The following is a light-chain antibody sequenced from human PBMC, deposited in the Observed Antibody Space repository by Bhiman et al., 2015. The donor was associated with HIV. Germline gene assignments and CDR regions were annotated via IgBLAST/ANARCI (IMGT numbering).Light chain of an antibody. CDR3: SSYAGSRNYV. V-gene: IGLV2-8*01. Sequence: QSALTQPPSASGSPGQSVTISCTGTNSDVGGYNYVSWYQQYPGKAPKLIIYEVTKRPSGVPNRFSGSRSGNTASLTVSGLQPEDEADYYCSSYAGSRNYVFGSGTKVTV. CDR2: EVT. CDR1: NSDVGGYNY. J-gene: IGLJ1*01.